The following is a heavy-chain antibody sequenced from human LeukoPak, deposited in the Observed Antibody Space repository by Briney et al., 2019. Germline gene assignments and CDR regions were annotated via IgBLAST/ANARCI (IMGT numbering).Heavy chain of an antibody. CDR3: SRESGAFCPFGY. J-gene: IGHJ4*02. CDR1: GGSISSTNR. CDR2: ISLTGET. D-gene: IGHD1-26*01. V-gene: IGHV4-4*02. Sequence: SETLSLTCGVSGGSISSTNRWSWVRQPPGQGLEWIGEISLTGETNYNPSLNGRVTMSLDKSRNQLSLSLTSVTAADTAIYYCSRESGAFCPFGYWGQGTLVIVPP.